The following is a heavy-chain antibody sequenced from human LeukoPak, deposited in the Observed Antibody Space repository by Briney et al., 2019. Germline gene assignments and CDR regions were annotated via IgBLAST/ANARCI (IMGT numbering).Heavy chain of an antibody. D-gene: IGHD2-15*01. Sequence: SETLSLTCTVSGGSISSSSYYGGWIRQPPGKGLEWIGSIYYSGSTYYNPSLKSRVTISVDTSKNQFSLKLSSVTAADTAVYYCARGDCSGGSCYLFDYWGQGALVTVSS. CDR2: IYYSGST. CDR1: GGSISSSSYY. V-gene: IGHV4-39*01. CDR3: ARGDCSGGSCYLFDY. J-gene: IGHJ4*02.